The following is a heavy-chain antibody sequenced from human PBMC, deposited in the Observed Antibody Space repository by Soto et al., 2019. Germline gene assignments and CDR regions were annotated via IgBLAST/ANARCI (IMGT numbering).Heavy chain of an antibody. J-gene: IGHJ4*02. V-gene: IGHV3-23*01. CDR1: GFTFSTYA. CDR3: AKARKSGSGWYWDY. D-gene: IGHD6-19*01. CDR2: ISGSGGST. Sequence: EVQLLESGGGLVQHGGSLRLSCAASGFTFSTYAMSWVRQAPGTGLEWVSGISGSGGSTYYADSVKGRFTISRDNSNNPLYLQMSSLRAEDTAVYYCAKARKSGSGWYWDYWGQGTLVTVSS.